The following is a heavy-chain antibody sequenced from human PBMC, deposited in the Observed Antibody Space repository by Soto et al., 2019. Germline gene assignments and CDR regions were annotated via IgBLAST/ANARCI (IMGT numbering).Heavy chain of an antibody. D-gene: IGHD2-15*01. CDR2: IIPILGIA. Sequence: QVQLVQSGAEVKKPGSSVKVSCKASGGTFSSYTISWVRQAPGQGLEWMGRIIPILGIANYAQKFQGRVTTTADKPTRTGYRALSSLRSEDTAVYYGAGGREWCDPWGQGTLVTVSS. J-gene: IGHJ5*02. CDR3: AGGREWCDP. CDR1: GGTFSSYT. V-gene: IGHV1-69*02.